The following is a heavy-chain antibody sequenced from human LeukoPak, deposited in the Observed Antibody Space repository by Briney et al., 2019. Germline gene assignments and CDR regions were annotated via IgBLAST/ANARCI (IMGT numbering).Heavy chain of an antibody. Sequence: GGSLRLSCAASGFTFSSYAMSWVRQAPGKGLEWVAVTSYDGSNIFYVDSVKGRFTIHRDNSKNTLYLDMNSLRAEDTAVYYCAKDVGTTSLYNWFDPWGQGTLVTVSS. D-gene: IGHD2/OR15-2a*01. CDR3: AKDVGTTSLYNWFDP. J-gene: IGHJ5*02. CDR1: GFTFSSYA. V-gene: IGHV3-30*18. CDR2: TSYDGSNI.